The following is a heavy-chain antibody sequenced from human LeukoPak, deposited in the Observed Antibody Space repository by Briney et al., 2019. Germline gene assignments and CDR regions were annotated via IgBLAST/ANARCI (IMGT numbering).Heavy chain of an antibody. CDR1: GYTFTGYY. CDR2: INPNSGGT. V-gene: IGHV1-2*04. D-gene: IGHD3-22*01. Sequence: ASVKVSCKASGYTFTGYYMHWVRQAPGQGLEWMGWINPNSGGTNYAQKFQGWVTMTRDTSISTAYMELSRLRSDDTAVYYCARGSNRGGYYSEYFQHWGQGTLVTVSS. J-gene: IGHJ1*01. CDR3: ARGSNRGGYYSEYFQH.